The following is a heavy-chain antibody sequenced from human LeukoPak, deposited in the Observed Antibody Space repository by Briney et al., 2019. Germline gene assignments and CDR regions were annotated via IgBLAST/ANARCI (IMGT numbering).Heavy chain of an antibody. CDR1: GFTFINSA. J-gene: IGHJ4*02. CDR3: AADDLTRGY. CDR2: IVVGSGKT. Sequence: SVKVSCKASGFTFINSAMQWVRQARGLRLEWIGWIVVGSGKTNYAQNFQHRVTITRDMSTGTVYLELSSLRSEDTAVYYCAADDLTRGYWGQGTLVTVSS. V-gene: IGHV1-58*02.